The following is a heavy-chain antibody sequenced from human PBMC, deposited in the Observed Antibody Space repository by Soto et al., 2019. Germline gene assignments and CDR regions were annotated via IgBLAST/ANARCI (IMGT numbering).Heavy chain of an antibody. CDR2: VYYSGST. V-gene: IGHV4-59*01. D-gene: IGHD5-18*01. J-gene: IGHJ4*02. Sequence: SETKSVTCTVSGGSISNYDWSWIRQHPGKGLEWIGYVYYSGSTNYNPSLKSRVTISVDTSKNQFSLKLSSVTAADTAVYYCARRYGYSFDYWGQGTLVTVSS. CDR1: GGSISNYD. CDR3: ARRYGYSFDY.